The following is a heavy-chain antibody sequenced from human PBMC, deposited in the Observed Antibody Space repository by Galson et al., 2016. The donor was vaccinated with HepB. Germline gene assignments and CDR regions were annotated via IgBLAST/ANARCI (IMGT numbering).Heavy chain of an antibody. V-gene: IGHV3-21*01. CDR1: SSSFSGHL. CDR2: ISGNSRSI. CDR3: ARDISGHGTKGWDHDY. Sequence: SLRLSCAASSSSFSGHLMNWVRLAPGKGLEWVSSISGNSRSIYYAESVKGRFTISRDSAEKLLFLQMNRLKAEDTAVYHCARDISGHGTKGWDHDYWGQGTLVTVSS. J-gene: IGHJ4*02. D-gene: IGHD1-26*01.